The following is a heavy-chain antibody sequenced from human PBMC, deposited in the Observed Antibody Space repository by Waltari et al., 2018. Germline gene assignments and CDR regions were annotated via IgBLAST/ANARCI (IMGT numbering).Heavy chain of an antibody. D-gene: IGHD2-2*01. Sequence: QVQLQESGQGLVKPSGTLSLTCAVSGDSSSGNYWWSWVRQSPEKGLEWIGQVHHSVKTHYNPSLQSRVARSVDKPKNQFSLNLNSVTAADTAIYYCAGDRAIGLFFDYWGRGTLVTVSS. J-gene: IGHJ4*02. CDR3: AGDRAIGLFFDY. CDR1: GDSSSGNYW. V-gene: IGHV4-4*02. CDR2: VHHSVKT.